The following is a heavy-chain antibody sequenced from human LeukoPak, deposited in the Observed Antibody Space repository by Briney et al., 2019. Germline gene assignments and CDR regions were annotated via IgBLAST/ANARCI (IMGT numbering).Heavy chain of an antibody. CDR1: GGSISSYY. D-gene: IGHD3-16*01. Sequence: SETLSLTCTVSGGSISSYYWSWIRQPPGKGLEWIGYIYYSGSTNYNPSLKSRVTISVDTSKNQFSLKLGSVTAADTAVYYCARARYVANWFDPWGQGTLVTVSS. V-gene: IGHV4-59*01. CDR2: IYYSGST. J-gene: IGHJ5*02. CDR3: ARARYVANWFDP.